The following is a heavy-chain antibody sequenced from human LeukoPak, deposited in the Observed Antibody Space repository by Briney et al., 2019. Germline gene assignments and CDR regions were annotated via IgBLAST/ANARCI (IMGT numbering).Heavy chain of an antibody. CDR2: ISSNGGST. J-gene: IGHJ4*02. D-gene: IGHD3-9*01. CDR1: GFTFSSYA. Sequence: EGSLRLSCAASGFTFSSYAMHWVRQAPGKGLEYVSAISSNGGSTYYANSVKGRFTISRDNSKNTLYLQMGSLRAEDMAVYYCARGRASGRYFDWLLDPYFDYWGQGTLVTVSS. V-gene: IGHV3-64*01. CDR3: ARGRASGRYFDWLLDPYFDY.